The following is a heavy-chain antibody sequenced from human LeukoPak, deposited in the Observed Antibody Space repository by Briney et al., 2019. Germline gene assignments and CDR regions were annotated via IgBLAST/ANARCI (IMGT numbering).Heavy chain of an antibody. J-gene: IGHJ4*02. CDR1: GYTFTSYD. CDR3: ARSSRFTPFAAAGGY. D-gene: IGHD6-13*01. CDR2: MNPNSGNT. V-gene: IGHV1-8*01. Sequence: ASVKVSCKAPGYTFTSYDINWVRQATGQGLEWMGWMNPNSGNTGYAQKFQGRVTMTRNTSISTAYMELSSLRSEDTAVYYCARSSRFTPFAAAGGYWGQGTLVTVSS.